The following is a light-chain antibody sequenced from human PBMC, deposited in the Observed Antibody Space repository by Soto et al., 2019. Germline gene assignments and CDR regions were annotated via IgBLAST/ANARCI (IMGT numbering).Light chain of an antibody. CDR3: SSYKSSSTRHYV. CDR1: SSDVGGYNY. CDR2: DVS. Sequence: QSVLTQPASVSGSPGQSITISCTGTSSDVGGYNYVSWYQQHPGKAPKLMIYDVSNRPSGVSNRFSGSKSGNTASLTISGLQAEDEADYYCSSYKSSSTRHYVFGTGTKVTVL. J-gene: IGLJ1*01. V-gene: IGLV2-14*01.